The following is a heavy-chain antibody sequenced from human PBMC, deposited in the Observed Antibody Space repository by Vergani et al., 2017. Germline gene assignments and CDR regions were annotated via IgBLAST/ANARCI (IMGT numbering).Heavy chain of an antibody. J-gene: IGHJ3*01. CDR1: GVSISSGDYY. Sequence: QVQLQESGPGLVKPSQTLSLTCSVSGVSISSGDYYWSWIRQPPGKGLEWIGYIYHNGNTFYNPSFKSRGTLSVDTSKNQFSLKLSSVTAADTAVYYCARRCATTCSDMGRVAFTVWGRGTMVTVSS. V-gene: IGHV4-30-4*01. CDR3: ARRCATTCSDMGRVAFTV. CDR2: IYHNGNT. D-gene: IGHD2-2*01.